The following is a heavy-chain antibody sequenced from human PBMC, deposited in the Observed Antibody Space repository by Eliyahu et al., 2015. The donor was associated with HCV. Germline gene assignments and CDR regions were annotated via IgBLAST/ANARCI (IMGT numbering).Heavy chain of an antibody. Sequence: DDYAMHWVRQAPGKGLEWVSLIRGDGDSTYYADSVKGRFTISRDNSKNSLYLQMNSLRTEDTALYYCAKDRFDSGYDYCDYWGQGTLVTVSS. V-gene: IGHV3-43*02. J-gene: IGHJ4*02. D-gene: IGHD5-12*01. CDR3: AKDRFDSGYDYCDY. CDR1: DDYA. CDR2: IRGDGDST.